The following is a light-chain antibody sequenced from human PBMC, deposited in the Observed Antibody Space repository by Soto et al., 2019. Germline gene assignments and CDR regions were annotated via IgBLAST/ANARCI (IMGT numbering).Light chain of an antibody. CDR3: QHYTNWPPIT. CDR1: QSIGSN. J-gene: IGKJ5*01. V-gene: IGKV3-15*01. CDR2: AAS. Sequence: ILMTQSPVTLSVSPGDSATLSCRASQSIGSNLAWYQQKPGQAPSLLIYAASTRVTGLPGRFSGPGSGTEFTLTICGLQSEDFAIYYCQHYTNWPPITFGQGTRLEIQ.